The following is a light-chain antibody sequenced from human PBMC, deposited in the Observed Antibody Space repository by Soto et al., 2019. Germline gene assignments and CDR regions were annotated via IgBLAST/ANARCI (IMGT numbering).Light chain of an antibody. CDR2: AAS. Sequence: DIQMTQSPSSLSASVGDRVTITCRASQGINNYLAWYQQKPGKVPKLLINAASTLQSGVPSRISGSGSGTEFTLTISSLQPEYVAIYYCQKYNSAPQTFGQGTKVEIK. CDR3: QKYNSAPQT. V-gene: IGKV1-27*01. CDR1: QGINNY. J-gene: IGKJ1*01.